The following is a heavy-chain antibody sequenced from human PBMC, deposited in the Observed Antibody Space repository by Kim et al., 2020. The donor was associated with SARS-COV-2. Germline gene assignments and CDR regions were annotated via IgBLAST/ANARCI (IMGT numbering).Heavy chain of an antibody. CDR3: ARDPRQLTYFDF. Sequence: YYADCVKGAFTISSDNAKHTVELQMNSLRAEDTAVYYGARDPRQLTYFDFWGQGTLVTVSS. J-gene: IGHJ4*02. V-gene: IGHV3-33*01. D-gene: IGHD6-13*01.